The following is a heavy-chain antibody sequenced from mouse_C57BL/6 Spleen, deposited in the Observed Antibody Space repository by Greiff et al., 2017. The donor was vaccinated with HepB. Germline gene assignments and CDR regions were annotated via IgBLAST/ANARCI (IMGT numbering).Heavy chain of an antibody. CDR1: GYTFTSYW. CDR3: ARGLYYYGSSYGDY. CDR2: IHPGSGST. V-gene: IGHV1-55*01. J-gene: IGHJ2*01. D-gene: IGHD1-1*01. Sequence: VQLQQPGAELVKPGASVKMSCKASGYTFTSYWITWVKQRPGQGLEWIGDIHPGSGSTNYNEKFKSKATLTVDTSSSTAYMQLSSLTSEDSAVYYCARGLYYYGSSYGDYWGQGTTLTVSS.